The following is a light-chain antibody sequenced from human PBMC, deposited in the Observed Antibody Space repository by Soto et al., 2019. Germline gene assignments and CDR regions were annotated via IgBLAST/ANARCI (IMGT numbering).Light chain of an antibody. Sequence: DIQMTQSPSTLSASVGDTVTVTCRASQSVSGWLAWYQQKPGEAPKLLIYVASTLQSGVPSRFGGSGSGTDFTLTISSLQPEDFATYYCQQSYSTPITFGQGTRLEIK. J-gene: IGKJ5*01. V-gene: IGKV1-39*01. CDR1: QSVSGW. CDR2: VAS. CDR3: QQSYSTPIT.